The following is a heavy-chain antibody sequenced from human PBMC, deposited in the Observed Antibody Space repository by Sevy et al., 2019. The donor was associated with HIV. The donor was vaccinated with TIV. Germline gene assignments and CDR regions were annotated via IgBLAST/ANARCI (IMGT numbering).Heavy chain of an antibody. Sequence: SETLSLTCGVYGGYFTDYSWTWIRQPPGKGLEWIGEITHSGRTNYSPSFRRRVTMSLDTSRSQFSLRLDSVTAADKAVYYCARGDFLLVHFEAIFLRAFDSWGEGTMVTVSS. J-gene: IGHJ3*01. CDR2: ITHSGRT. CDR1: GGYFTDYS. CDR3: ARGDFLLVHFEAIFLRAFDS. D-gene: IGHD2-8*02. V-gene: IGHV4-34*01.